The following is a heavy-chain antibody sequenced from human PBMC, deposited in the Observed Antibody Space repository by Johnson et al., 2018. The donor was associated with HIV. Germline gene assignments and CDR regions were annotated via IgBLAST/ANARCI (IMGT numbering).Heavy chain of an antibody. CDR3: AKKGRAAAGGI. D-gene: IGHD6-13*01. CDR1: GFTFSSYG. V-gene: IGHV3-33*06. J-gene: IGHJ3*02. CDR2: IWYDGSNK. Sequence: QVQLVESGGGVVQPGRSLRLSCAASGFTFSSYGMHWVRQAPGKGLEWVAVIWYDGSNKYYADSVKGRFTISRDNSKNTLYLQMNSLRAEDTAVYYCAKKGRAAAGGIWGQGTMVTVSS.